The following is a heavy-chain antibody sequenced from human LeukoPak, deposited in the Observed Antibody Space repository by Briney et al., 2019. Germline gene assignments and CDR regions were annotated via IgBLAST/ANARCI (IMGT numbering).Heavy chain of an antibody. V-gene: IGHV1-69*05. CDR2: IIPIFGTA. CDR3: ASNVDTAMVDYYYYMDV. J-gene: IGHJ6*03. CDR1: GGTFSSYA. D-gene: IGHD5-18*01. Sequence: SVKVSCKASGGTFSSYAISWVRQAPGQGLEWMGGIIPIFGTANYAQKFQGRVTITTDESTSTAYMELSSLRSEDTAVYYCASNVDTAMVDYYYYMDVWGKGTTVTVSS.